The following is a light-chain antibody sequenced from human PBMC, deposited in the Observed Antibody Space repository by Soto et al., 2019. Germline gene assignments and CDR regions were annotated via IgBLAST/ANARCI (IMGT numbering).Light chain of an antibody. CDR3: QDCYSCPFT. CDR2: DAS. Sequence: EVVLTQSPATLSLSPGQRATLSCRASQGVSSYLAWYQQTPGQAPRLLIFDASNSATGIPATCSCSGSATAFSVTTSSLAPAGLAVYDGQDCYSCPFTFGQVTRVDSK. J-gene: IGKJ5*01. V-gene: IGKV3D-11*01. CDR1: QGVSSY.